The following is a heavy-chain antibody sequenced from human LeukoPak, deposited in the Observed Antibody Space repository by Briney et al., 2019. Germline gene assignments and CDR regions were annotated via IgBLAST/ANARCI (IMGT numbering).Heavy chain of an antibody. V-gene: IGHV3-21*01. CDR3: ARGSEDYDSSGYYYDLGDY. J-gene: IGHJ4*02. Sequence: GGSLRLSCAASGFTFSVYSMNWVRQAPGKGLEWVSSITTSSSDMYYADSVKGRFTISRDNAKNSLFLQMNSLRAEDTAVYYCARGSEDYDSSGYYYDLGDYWGQGNLVTVSS. CDR1: GFTFSVYS. CDR2: ITTSSSDM. D-gene: IGHD3-22*01.